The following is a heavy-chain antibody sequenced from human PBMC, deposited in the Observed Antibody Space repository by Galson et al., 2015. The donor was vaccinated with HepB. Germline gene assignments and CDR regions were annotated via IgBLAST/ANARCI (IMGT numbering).Heavy chain of an antibody. V-gene: IGHV3-9*02. D-gene: IGHD3-16*02. Sequence: SLRLSCAASGCRSDDYAMHWVRQVPGKGLEWVPGITSNTNSIDYAYSVRGRFTLSRDNAESSLFLQMNSLTTDDTAMYYCVKAARSTFGGLIGDAYDIWGQGTMVTVSS. CDR3: VKAARSTFGGLIGDAYDI. CDR2: ITSNTNSI. CDR1: GCRSDDYA. J-gene: IGHJ3*02.